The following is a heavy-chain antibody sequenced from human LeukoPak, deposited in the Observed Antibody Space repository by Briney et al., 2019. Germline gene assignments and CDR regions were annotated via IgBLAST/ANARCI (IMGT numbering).Heavy chain of an antibody. J-gene: IGHJ4*02. D-gene: IGHD3-22*01. CDR1: VYTFTVYY. CDR2: INPNSGGT. CDR3: ARDSSGPTYYFDY. Sequence: ASVKVSCKASVYTFTVYYMHWVRQAPGQGLEWMGRINPNSGGTNYAQKFEGRVTMTRDTSISTAYMELSSLRFDDTAVYYCARDSSGPTYYFDYWGQGTLVTVSS. V-gene: IGHV1-2*02.